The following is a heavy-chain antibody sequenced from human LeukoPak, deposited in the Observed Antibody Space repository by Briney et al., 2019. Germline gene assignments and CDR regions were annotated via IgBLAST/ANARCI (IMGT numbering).Heavy chain of an antibody. CDR3: ARDRGTNGDYHRGYFDY. Sequence: GGSLRLSCAASGIIFSSYAMSWVRQAPGKGLEWVSVISGSGGSTYYADSVKGRFTISRDNSKNTLYLQMNSLRAEDTAVYYCARDRGTNGDYHRGYFDYWGQGTLVTVSS. CDR2: ISGSGGST. CDR1: GIIFSSYA. J-gene: IGHJ4*02. V-gene: IGHV3-23*01. D-gene: IGHD1-1*01.